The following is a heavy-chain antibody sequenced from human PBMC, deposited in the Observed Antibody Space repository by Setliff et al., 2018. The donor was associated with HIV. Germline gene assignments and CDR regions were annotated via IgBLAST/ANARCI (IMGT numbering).Heavy chain of an antibody. CDR2: ISSSSSKI. Sequence: PGGSLRLSCAASGFTFSNYAMNWVRQAPGKGLEWVSYISSSSSKIYYADSVKGRFTISRDSAKNSLYLQMNSLRAEDTAVYYCARATFGGVIGHFDSWGQGALVTVSS. D-gene: IGHD3-16*02. CDR1: GFTFSNYA. J-gene: IGHJ4*02. V-gene: IGHV3-48*01. CDR3: ARATFGGVIGHFDS.